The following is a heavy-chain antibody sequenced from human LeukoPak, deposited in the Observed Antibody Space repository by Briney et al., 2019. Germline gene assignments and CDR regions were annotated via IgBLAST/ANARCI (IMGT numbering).Heavy chain of an antibody. CDR1: GSTFSSYA. CDR3: AKELLWFGELTSYYFDY. D-gene: IGHD3-10*01. Sequence: PGGSLRLSCAGSGSTFSSYAMSWVRQAPGKGLEWVSGISGSGGSTYYADSVKGRFTISRDNSGNTLYLQMNSLRAEDTAVYYCAKELLWFGELTSYYFDYWGQGTLVTVSS. J-gene: IGHJ4*02. V-gene: IGHV3-23*01. CDR2: ISGSGGST.